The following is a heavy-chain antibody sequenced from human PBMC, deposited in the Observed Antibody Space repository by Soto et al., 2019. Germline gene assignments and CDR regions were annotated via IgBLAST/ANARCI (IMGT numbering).Heavy chain of an antibody. CDR2: INAGNGNT. V-gene: IGHV1-3*01. CDR1: GNTFTSYS. D-gene: IGHD6-13*01. J-gene: IGHJ4*02. CDR3: ARDRYSSSWYVGAFDY. Sequence: QVQLVQSGAEVKTPGASVKVACKASGNTFTSYSVYWVRQSPGQGLEWMGWINAGNGNTIYSQKFQDRVTITRDTSASTVYMELRSMRSEDTAVYYCARDRYSSSWYVGAFDYWGQGTLVTVSS.